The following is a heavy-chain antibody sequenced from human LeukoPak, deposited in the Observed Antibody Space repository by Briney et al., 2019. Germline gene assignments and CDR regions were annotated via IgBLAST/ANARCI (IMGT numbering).Heavy chain of an antibody. CDR2: IYTSGIT. CDR1: GGSISSYY. V-gene: IGHV4-4*09. Sequence: PSETLSLTCTVSGGSISSYYWSWVRQPPGKGLEWIGYIYTSGITNYNPSLKSRVTMSEDTSKNQFSLKLSSVTAADTAVYYCARERRNRPMDVWGKGTTVTVSS. J-gene: IGHJ6*03. CDR3: ARERRNRPMDV.